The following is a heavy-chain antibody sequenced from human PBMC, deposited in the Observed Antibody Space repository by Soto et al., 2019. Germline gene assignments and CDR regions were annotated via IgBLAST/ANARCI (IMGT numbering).Heavy chain of an antibody. CDR1: GGTFRFYG. V-gene: IGHV1-69*13. CDR2: IIPILTTP. D-gene: IGHD2-8*02. CDR3: ATSVGIAPTGEDGMDV. J-gene: IGHJ6*02. Sequence: SVKVSCKTSGGTFRFYGFSWVRQARGQGPEWIGGIIPILTTPNYAPKFQDRVTIVADESTTTVYMELSSLRFDDTAVYYCATSVGIAPTGEDGMDVWGQGTSVTVSS.